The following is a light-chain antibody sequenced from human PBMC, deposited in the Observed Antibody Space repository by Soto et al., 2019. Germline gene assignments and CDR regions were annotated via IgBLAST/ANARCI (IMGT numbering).Light chain of an antibody. CDR2: EVS. V-gene: IGLV2-8*01. J-gene: IGLJ1*01. Sequence: QSALTQPPSASGSPGQSVAISCTGTSSDVGGYNYVSWYQQHPGKAPKLMISEVSKRPSGVPDRFSGSKSGNTASLTVSGLQAEDEADYYCSSYAGSNNLGVFGTGTKLTVI. CDR1: SSDVGGYNY. CDR3: SSYAGSNNLGV.